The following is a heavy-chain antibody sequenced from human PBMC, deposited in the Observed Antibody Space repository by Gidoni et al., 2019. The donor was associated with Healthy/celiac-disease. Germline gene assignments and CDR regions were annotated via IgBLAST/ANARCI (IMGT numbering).Heavy chain of an antibody. J-gene: IGHJ4*02. CDR3: AGLGVDTAMVGSE. D-gene: IGHD5-18*01. V-gene: IGHV1-69*01. CDR1: GGTLSSYA. Sequence: QVQLVQSGAEVKKPGSSVKVSCKASGGTLSSYAISWVRQAPGQGLEWMGGIIPIFGTANYEQKFQGRVTITADESTSTAYMELSSLRSEDTAVYYCAGLGVDTAMVGSEWGQGTLVTVSS. CDR2: IIPIFGTA.